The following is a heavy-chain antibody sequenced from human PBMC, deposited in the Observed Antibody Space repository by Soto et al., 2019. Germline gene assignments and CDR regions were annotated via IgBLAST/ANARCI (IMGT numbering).Heavy chain of an antibody. CDR3: AKDAGGSGNY. J-gene: IGHJ4*02. CDR2: ISYDGSNK. Sequence: QVQLVESGGGVVQPGRSLRLSCAASGFTFSSYGMHWVRQAPGKGLEWVAVISYDGSNKYYADSVKGRFTISRDNSKNTLYLQMNSLRAEDTAVYYCAKDAGGSGNYWGQGTLVTVSS. CDR1: GFTFSSYG. D-gene: IGHD3-10*01. V-gene: IGHV3-30*18.